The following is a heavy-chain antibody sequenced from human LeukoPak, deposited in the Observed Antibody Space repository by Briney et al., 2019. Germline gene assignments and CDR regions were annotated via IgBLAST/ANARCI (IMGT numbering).Heavy chain of an antibody. D-gene: IGHD4-17*01. CDR2: ISGSGDSK. Sequence: SGGSLRLSCAASGFSFGSYAMSWVRQAPGKRLEWVSAISGSGDSKLYADSVKGRFTISRDNSKNTLYLQMNSLRAEDTAVYYCANKVNTVTTADYWGQGTLVTVSS. CDR1: GFSFGSYA. V-gene: IGHV3-23*01. CDR3: ANKVNTVTTADY. J-gene: IGHJ4*02.